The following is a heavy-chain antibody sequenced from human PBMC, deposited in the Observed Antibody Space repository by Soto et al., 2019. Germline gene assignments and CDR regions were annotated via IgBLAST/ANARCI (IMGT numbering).Heavy chain of an antibody. J-gene: IGHJ5*02. D-gene: IGHD4-17*01. CDR3: ICREDYGALLWFDP. Sequence: DVQLVESGGGLVQPGGSLKLSCAASGFTFSDSDIHWVRQASGKGLEWVGRIKSKTNNYATAYAASVKVRFTVSRDDSENTGYLQMSSLQTEDTAMYYCICREDYGALLWFDPWGHGTLVTVSS. V-gene: IGHV3-73*01. CDR1: GFTFSDSD. CDR2: IKSKTNNYAT.